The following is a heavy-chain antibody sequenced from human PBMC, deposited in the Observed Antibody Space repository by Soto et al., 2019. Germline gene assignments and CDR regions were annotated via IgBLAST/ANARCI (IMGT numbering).Heavy chain of an antibody. Sequence: SETLSLTCAVYGGSFSGYYWSWIRQPPGKGLEWIGEINHSGSTNYNPSLKSRVTISVDTSKNQFSLKLSSVTAADTAVYYCARESCSSTSCPEYFDYWGQGTLVTVSS. CDR1: GGSFSGYY. CDR3: ARESCSSTSCPEYFDY. J-gene: IGHJ4*02. V-gene: IGHV4-34*01. D-gene: IGHD2-2*01. CDR2: INHSGST.